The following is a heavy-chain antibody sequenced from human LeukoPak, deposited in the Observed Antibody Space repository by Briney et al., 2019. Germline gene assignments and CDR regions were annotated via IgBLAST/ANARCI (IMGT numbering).Heavy chain of an antibody. J-gene: IGHJ3*02. CDR3: ARMTLLGYCSSTSCPADAFDI. CDR2: INEDGSEK. Sequence: GGSLRLSCAASGFTFRNYWVNWVRPAPGKGLEWVANINEDGSEKYYVDSVKGRFTISRDNAKNSLYLQMNSLRAEDTAVYYCARMTLLGYCSSTSCPADAFDIWGQGTMVTVSS. V-gene: IGHV3-7*01. CDR1: GFTFRNYW. D-gene: IGHD2-2*01.